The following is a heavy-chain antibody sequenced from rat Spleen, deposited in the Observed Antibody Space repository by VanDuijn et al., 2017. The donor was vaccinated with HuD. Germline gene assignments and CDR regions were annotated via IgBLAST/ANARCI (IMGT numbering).Heavy chain of an antibody. CDR2: IVFDGSGT. J-gene: IGHJ2*01. Sequence: EVQLVESDGGLVQPGRSLKLSCAASGFTFSNYVMHWIRQAPTKGLEWVTTIVFDGSGTYYPDSVKGRFTISRDNAENTVYLQMNTLRSEDTATYYCAVSGYGYWGQGVMVTVSS. V-gene: IGHV5-29*01. D-gene: IGHD4-3*01. CDR3: AVSGYGY. CDR1: GFTFSNYV.